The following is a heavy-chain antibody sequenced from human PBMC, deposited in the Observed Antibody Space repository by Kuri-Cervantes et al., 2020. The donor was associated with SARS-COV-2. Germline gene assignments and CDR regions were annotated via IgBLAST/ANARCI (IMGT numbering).Heavy chain of an antibody. CDR3: ARVGFGYSYGPPFFDY. Sequence: GGSLRLSCAASGFTFSSYWMHWVRQAPGKGLVWVSRINSDGSSTSYADSVKGRFTISRDNAKSTLYLQVNSLRAEDTAVYYCARVGFGYSYGPPFFDYWGQGTLVTVSS. J-gene: IGHJ4*02. CDR1: GFTFSSYW. CDR2: INSDGSST. D-gene: IGHD5-18*01. V-gene: IGHV3-74*01.